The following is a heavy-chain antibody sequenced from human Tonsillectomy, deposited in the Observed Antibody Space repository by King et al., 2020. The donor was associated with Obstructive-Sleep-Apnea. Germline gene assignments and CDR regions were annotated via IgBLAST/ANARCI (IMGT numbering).Heavy chain of an antibody. J-gene: IGHJ4*02. D-gene: IGHD3-9*01. V-gene: IGHV3-30*18. CDR3: AKAVGPNDILTGLDY. CDR1: GFTFSSYG. CDR2: ISYDGSNK. Sequence: VQLVESGGGVVQPGRSLRLSCAASGFTFSSYGMHWVRQAPGKGLEWVAVISYDGSNKYYADSVKGRFTISRDNSKNTLYLQMNSLRAEDTAVYYCAKAVGPNDILTGLDYWGQGTLVTVSS.